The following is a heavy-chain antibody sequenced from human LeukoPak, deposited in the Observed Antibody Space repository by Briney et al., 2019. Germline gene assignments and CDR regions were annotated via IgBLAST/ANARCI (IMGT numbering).Heavy chain of an antibody. CDR2: ISDSSSYI. CDR3: ARYYGSGSPPFDY. D-gene: IGHD3-10*01. CDR1: GFTFSSYA. V-gene: IGHV3-21*01. Sequence: GGSLRLSCAASGFTFSSYAMHWVRQAPGKGLEWVSSISDSSSYIYYADSVKGRFTISRDNAKNSLYLQMNSLRAEDTAVYYCARYYGSGSPPFDYWGQGTLVTVSS. J-gene: IGHJ4*02.